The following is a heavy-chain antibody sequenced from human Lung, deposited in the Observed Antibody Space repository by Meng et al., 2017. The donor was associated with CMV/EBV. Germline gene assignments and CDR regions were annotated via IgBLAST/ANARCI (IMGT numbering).Heavy chain of an antibody. V-gene: IGHV1-3*01. Sequence: QPVQSRSEVKKPGDSMKVSWKDSDIPFTGYGVSWVRQAPGQRLEWMGWINAGNGNTKYSQKFQGRVTITRDTSASTAYMELSSLRSEDTAVYYCARDQGAWFGEAPRFDYWGQGTLVTVSS. D-gene: IGHD3-10*01. CDR3: ARDQGAWFGEAPRFDY. CDR1: DIPFTGYG. CDR2: INAGNGNT. J-gene: IGHJ4*02.